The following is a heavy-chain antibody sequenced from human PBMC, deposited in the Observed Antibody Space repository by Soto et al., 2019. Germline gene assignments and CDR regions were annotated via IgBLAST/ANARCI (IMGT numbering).Heavy chain of an antibody. J-gene: IGHJ3*02. CDR3: AKDPYYDFWSGYYFDI. CDR1: GFTFSSYA. Sequence: EVQLLESGGGLVQPGGSLRLSCAASGFTFSSYAMSWVCQAPGKGLEWVSAISGSGGSTYYADSVKGRFTISRDNSKNTLYLQMNSLRAEDTSVYYCAKDPYYDFWSGYYFDIWGQGTMVTVSS. D-gene: IGHD3-3*01. CDR2: ISGSGGST. V-gene: IGHV3-23*01.